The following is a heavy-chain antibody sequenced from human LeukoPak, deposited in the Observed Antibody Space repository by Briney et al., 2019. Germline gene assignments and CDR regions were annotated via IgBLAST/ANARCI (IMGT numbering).Heavy chain of an antibody. J-gene: IGHJ4*02. CDR3: ARGTYYYDSSGYYSGGLGY. Sequence: GGSLRPSCAAPGFTFSNYAMHWVRQAPGKGLECVAVISFDGSDKYYADSVKGRFTISRDNSENTLYVQMNSLRAEDTAVYYCARGTYYYDSSGYYSGGLGYWGQGTLVTVSS. CDR2: ISFDGSDK. D-gene: IGHD3-22*01. V-gene: IGHV3-30*04. CDR1: GFTFSNYA.